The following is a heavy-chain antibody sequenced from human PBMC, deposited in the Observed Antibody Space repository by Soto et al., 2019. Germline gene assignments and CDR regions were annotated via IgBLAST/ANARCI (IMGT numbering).Heavy chain of an antibody. CDR3: AKSATIFGVVTDQDLDY. J-gene: IGHJ4*02. CDR2: ISYDGSNK. V-gene: IGHV3-30*18. D-gene: IGHD3-3*01. Sequence: QVQLVESGGGVVQPGRSLRLSCAASGFTFSSYGMHWVRQAPGKGLEWVAVISYDGSNKYYADSVKGRFTISRDNSKNTLYLKMNSRRAEETAVYYCAKSATIFGVVTDQDLDYWGQGTLVTVSS. CDR1: GFTFSSYG.